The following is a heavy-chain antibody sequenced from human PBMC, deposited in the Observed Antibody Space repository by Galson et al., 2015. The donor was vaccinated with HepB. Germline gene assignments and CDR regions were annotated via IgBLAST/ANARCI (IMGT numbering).Heavy chain of an antibody. J-gene: IGHJ3*02. CDR2: IIPILGIA. D-gene: IGHD3-9*01. CDR1: GGTFSSYA. Sequence: SVKVSCKASGGTFSSYAISWVRQAPGQGLEWMGRIIPILGIANYAQKFQGRVTITRDTSTSTVYMELSSLRSEDTAVYYCARDLGQRYFDWSHAFDIWGQGTMVTVSS. V-gene: IGHV1-69*04. CDR3: ARDLGQRYFDWSHAFDI.